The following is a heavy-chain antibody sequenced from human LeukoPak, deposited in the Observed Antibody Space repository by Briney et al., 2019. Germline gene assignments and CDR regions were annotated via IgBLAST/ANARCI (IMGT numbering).Heavy chain of an antibody. CDR3: ARPSDSGYDYLDY. Sequence: GGSLRLSCAVSGFTFSSYPMHWVRQAPGKGLEWVAVISYDGSNKYYADSVKGRFTISRDNSKNTLYLQMDSLRAEDTAVYYCARPSDSGYDYLDYWGQGTLVTVSS. J-gene: IGHJ4*02. CDR2: ISYDGSNK. V-gene: IGHV3-30-3*01. CDR1: GFTFSSYP. D-gene: IGHD5-12*01.